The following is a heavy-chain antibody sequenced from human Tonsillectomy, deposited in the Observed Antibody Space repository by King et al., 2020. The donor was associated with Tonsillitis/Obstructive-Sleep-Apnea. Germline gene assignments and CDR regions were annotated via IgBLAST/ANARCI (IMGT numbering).Heavy chain of an antibody. V-gene: IGHV3-11*05. CDR1: GFIFSDYY. CDR3: ARTEDYYYMDV. CDR2: ITRSSGYT. J-gene: IGHJ6*03. Sequence: VQLVESGGGLVKPGGYLRLSCAASGFIFSDYYMSWNRQAPGRGMEWVSYITRSSGYTNYADSVKGRFTISRDNAKNSLYLQMNSLRDEDTAVYYCARTEDYYYMDVWGKGTTVTFSS.